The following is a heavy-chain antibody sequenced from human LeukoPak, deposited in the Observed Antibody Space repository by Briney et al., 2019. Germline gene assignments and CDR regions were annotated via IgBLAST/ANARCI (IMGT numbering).Heavy chain of an antibody. D-gene: IGHD6-13*01. CDR2: IYHSGST. V-gene: IGHV4-59*01. CDR1: GDSINSYY. J-gene: IGHJ5*02. CDR3: ARALRQQLVTGWFDP. Sequence: SETLSLTCSVSGDSINSYYWSWIRQPPGKGLEWIGYIYHSGSTNYNPSLKSRVTLSVDTYKNQFSLRLTSVTAADTAVYCCARALRQQLVTGWFDPWGQGTLVTVSS.